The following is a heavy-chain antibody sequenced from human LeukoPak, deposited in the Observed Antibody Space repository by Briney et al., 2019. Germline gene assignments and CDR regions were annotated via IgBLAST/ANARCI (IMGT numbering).Heavy chain of an antibody. J-gene: IGHJ3*02. Sequence: ASVKVSCKVSGYTLTELSMHWVRQPPGNGLEWMGSFDPEDGETIYAQKFQGRVTMTEDTSTDTAYMELSSLRSEDTAVYYCASPQYYYGSGSPGAFDIWGQGTMVTVSS. CDR2: FDPEDGET. V-gene: IGHV1-24*01. CDR1: GYTLTELS. D-gene: IGHD3-10*01. CDR3: ASPQYYYGSGSPGAFDI.